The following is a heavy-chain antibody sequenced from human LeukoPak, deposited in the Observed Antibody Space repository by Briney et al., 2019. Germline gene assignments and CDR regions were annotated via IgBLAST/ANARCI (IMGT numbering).Heavy chain of an antibody. J-gene: IGHJ3*02. CDR1: GGTFSSYA. CDR3: ARPHRQYCSSTSCPAAFDI. Sequence: SVKVSCKASGGTFSSYAISWVRQAPGQGLEWMGGIIPIFGTANYAQKFQGRVTITADESTSTAYMELSSLRSEDTAVYYCARPHRQYCSSTSCPAAFDIWGQGTMVTVS. D-gene: IGHD2-2*01. V-gene: IGHV1-69*13. CDR2: IIPIFGTA.